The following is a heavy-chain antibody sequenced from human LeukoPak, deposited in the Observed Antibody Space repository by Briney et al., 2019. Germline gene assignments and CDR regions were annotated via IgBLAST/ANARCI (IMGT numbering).Heavy chain of an antibody. CDR3: ARSSSYGDYSFDY. Sequence: QPGRSLRLSCAASGFTFSSYAMHWVRQAPGKGLEWVAVISYDGSNKYYADSVKGRFTISRDNSKYTLYLQMNSLRAEDTAVYYCARSSSYGDYSFDYWGQGTLVTVSS. CDR2: ISYDGSNK. J-gene: IGHJ4*02. D-gene: IGHD4-17*01. CDR1: GFTFSSYA. V-gene: IGHV3-30-3*01.